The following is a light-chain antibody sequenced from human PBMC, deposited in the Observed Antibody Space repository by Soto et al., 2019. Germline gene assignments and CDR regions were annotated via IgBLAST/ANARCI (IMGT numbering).Light chain of an antibody. J-gene: IGLJ3*02. CDR2: ENN. CDR1: SSNIGNNY. Sequence: QSVLTQPPSVSAAPGQTVTISCSGSSSNIGNNYVSWYQQLPGTAPKLLIYENNKRPSGIPDRFSGSKSGTSATLGITGLQTGDDADYYCGTWDSSLSDWVFGGGTKLTVL. V-gene: IGLV1-51*02. CDR3: GTWDSSLSDWV.